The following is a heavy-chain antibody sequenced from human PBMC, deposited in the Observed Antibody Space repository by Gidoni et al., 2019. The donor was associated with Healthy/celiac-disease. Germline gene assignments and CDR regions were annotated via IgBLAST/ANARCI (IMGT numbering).Heavy chain of an antibody. J-gene: IGHJ4*02. CDR3: ARGLPYSNMDY. V-gene: IGHV1-3*01. D-gene: IGHD4-4*01. CDR1: GYTFTSYA. CDR2: INAGNGNT. Sequence: QVQLVQSGAEVKKPGASVQVSCTASGYTFTSYAMHWVRQAPGQRLEWMGWINAGNGNTKYSQKFQGRVTITRDTSASTAYMELSSLRSEDTAVYYCARGLPYSNMDYWGQGTLVTVSS.